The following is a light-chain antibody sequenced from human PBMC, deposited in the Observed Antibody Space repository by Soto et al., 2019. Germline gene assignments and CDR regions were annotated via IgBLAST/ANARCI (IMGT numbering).Light chain of an antibody. CDR1: XXXXXX. CDR2: AAS. J-gene: IGKJ5*01. Sequence: DIQMTQSPSSVSASVGDRVTITCRAXXXXXXXXXWYQQKPGKAPKLLIYAASSLQSGVPSRFSGSGSGTDFTLTISSLQXEDFATYYCQQANSFPPSITFGQGTRLEIK. CDR3: QQANSFPPSIT. V-gene: IGKV1-12*01.